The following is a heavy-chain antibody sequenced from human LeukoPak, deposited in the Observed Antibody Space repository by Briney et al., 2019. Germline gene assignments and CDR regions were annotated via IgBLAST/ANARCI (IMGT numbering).Heavy chain of an antibody. Sequence: ASVKVSCKASGGTFSSYAISWVRQAPGQGLEWMGRIIPILGIANYAQKFQGRVTITADKSTSTAYMELSSLRSEDTAVYYCAREVSYYDSSGYYYYGMDVWGQGTTVTVSS. CDR3: AREVSYYDSSGYYYYGMDV. D-gene: IGHD3-22*01. CDR2: IIPILGIA. J-gene: IGHJ6*02. V-gene: IGHV1-69*04. CDR1: GGTFSSYA.